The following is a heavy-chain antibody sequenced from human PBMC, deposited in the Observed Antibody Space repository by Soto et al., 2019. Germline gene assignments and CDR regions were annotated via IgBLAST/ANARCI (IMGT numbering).Heavy chain of an antibody. CDR1: GGTFSSYT. Sequence: QVQLVQSGAEVKKPGSSVKVSCKASGGTFSSYTISWVRQAPGQGLEWMGRIIPILGIANYAQKFQGRVTITADKSTSTAYMELSSLRSEDTAVYYCAGDPKLTYSSSWVDYWGQGTLVTVSS. J-gene: IGHJ4*02. V-gene: IGHV1-69*08. CDR2: IIPILGIA. CDR3: AGDPKLTYSSSWVDY. D-gene: IGHD6-13*01.